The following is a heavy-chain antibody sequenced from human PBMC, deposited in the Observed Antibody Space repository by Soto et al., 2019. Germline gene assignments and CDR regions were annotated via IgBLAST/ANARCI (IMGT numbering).Heavy chain of an antibody. J-gene: IGHJ4*02. CDR3: AKAYSSSPFDY. V-gene: IGHV3-9*01. CDR1: GFTFDDYA. CDR2: ISWNSGSI. Sequence: EVQLVESGGGLVQPGRSLRLSCAASGFTFDDYAMHWVRQAPGKGLEWVSGISWNSGSIGYADSVKGRFTISRDNAKNSLYLQMNSLRAEGTALYYCAKAYSSSPFDYWGQGTLVTVSS. D-gene: IGHD6-6*01.